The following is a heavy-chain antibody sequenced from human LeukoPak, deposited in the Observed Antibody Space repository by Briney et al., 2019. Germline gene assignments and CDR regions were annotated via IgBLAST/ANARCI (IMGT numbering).Heavy chain of an antibody. V-gene: IGHV3-74*01. D-gene: IGHD4-11*01. Sequence: GRSLRLSCAASGFTFSSYWMHWVRQAPGKGLVWVSRINSDGSSTSYADSVKGRFTISRDNAKNTLYLQMNSLRAEDTAVYYCARSTTYLYYYCYYYMDVWGKGTTVTISS. J-gene: IGHJ6*03. CDR1: GFTFSSYW. CDR2: INSDGSST. CDR3: ARSTTYLYYYCYYYMDV.